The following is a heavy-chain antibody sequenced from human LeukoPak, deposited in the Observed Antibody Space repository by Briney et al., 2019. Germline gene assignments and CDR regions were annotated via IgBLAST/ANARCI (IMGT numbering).Heavy chain of an antibody. D-gene: IGHD3-22*01. V-gene: IGHV3-33*01. CDR2: IYYDGSDK. CDR1: GFTFSSYG. J-gene: IGHJ4*02. CDR3: ARQIAYYYDSSGYSTTDY. Sequence: GGSLRLPCAASGFTFSSYGMHWVRQAPGKGLEWVAIIYYDGSDKYYADSVKGRFTISRDNSKDTLYLQMNSLRAEDTAVCYCARQIAYYYDSSGYSTTDYWGQGTLVTVSS.